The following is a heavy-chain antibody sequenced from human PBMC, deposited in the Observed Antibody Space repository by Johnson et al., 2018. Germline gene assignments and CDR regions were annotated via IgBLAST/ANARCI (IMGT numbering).Heavy chain of an antibody. CDR1: GFTFSASG. CDR3: VQGPSHGAFDI. D-gene: IGHD2-2*01. V-gene: IGHV3-30*18. J-gene: IGHJ3*02. Sequence: QVQLVESGGGVVQPGMSLRLSCAASGFTFSASGIDPHWVRQSPDKGLEWVTHITLDGKRQFYTDPVKGRFSVSRDNPRNTVYLQMNSLGPEDTARYHCVQGPSHGAFDIWGQGTMVMVSS. CDR2: ITLDGKRQ.